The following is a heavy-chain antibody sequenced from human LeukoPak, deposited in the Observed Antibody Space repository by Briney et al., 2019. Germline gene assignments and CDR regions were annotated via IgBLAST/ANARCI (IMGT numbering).Heavy chain of an antibody. J-gene: IGHJ4*02. CDR3: AKDSGMNKPFDN. V-gene: IGHV3-23*01. CDR2: ISSSGAAT. D-gene: IGHD1/OR15-1a*01. CDR1: GFTFSSYA. Sequence: GGSLRLSCAASGFTFSSYAMSWVRQAPGKGLEWVSTISSSGAATYYADSVKGRFTISRENSKNTLYLQVNSPRDEDTAIYYCAKDSGMNKPFDNWGQGTLVTVSS.